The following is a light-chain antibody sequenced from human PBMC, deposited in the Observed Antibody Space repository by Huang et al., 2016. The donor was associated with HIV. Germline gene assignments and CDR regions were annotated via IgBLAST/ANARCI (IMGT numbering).Light chain of an antibody. V-gene: IGKV3-20*01. CDR3: QQYLSSPLT. J-gene: IGKJ4*01. CDR1: QNITNNF. CDR2: GAR. Sequence: DIVLTQSPGTLSLSPRERAALSCRASQNITNNFLAWYQQRSGQTPRLLSYGARNRDIGIPDRFSGSGSGTDFTLIISRLEPQDSAVYYCQQYLSSPLTCGGGTNVEIK.